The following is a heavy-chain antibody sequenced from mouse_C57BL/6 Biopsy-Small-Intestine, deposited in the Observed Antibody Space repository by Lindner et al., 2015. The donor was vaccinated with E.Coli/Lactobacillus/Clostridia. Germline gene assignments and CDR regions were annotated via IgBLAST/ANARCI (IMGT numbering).Heavy chain of an antibody. V-gene: IGHV5-17*01. CDR1: GFTFSDYG. D-gene: IGHD1-1*02. Sequence: VQLQESGGGLVKPGGSLKLSCAASGFTFSDYGIHWVRQAPERGLEWVAYISSGSSTVYYADTVKARFTISRDNAKNTLFLQMTSLRSEDTAMYYCVRRWWDSHFDVWGTGTTVTVSS. CDR3: VRRWWDSHFDV. CDR2: ISSGSSTV. J-gene: IGHJ1*03.